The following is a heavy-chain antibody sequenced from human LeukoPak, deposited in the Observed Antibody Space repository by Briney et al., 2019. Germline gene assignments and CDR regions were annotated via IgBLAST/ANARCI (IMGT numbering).Heavy chain of an antibody. CDR3: AKDRVRAYGIAGTNVFDY. D-gene: IGHD1-7*01. V-gene: IGHV3-23*01. Sequence: GGSLRLSCAASGFTFSSYAMSWVRQAPGKGLESVSAISGSGGSTSYADSVKGRFTISRDNSKNTLYLQMNSLRAEDTAVYYCAKDRVRAYGIAGTNVFDYWGQGTLVTVSS. J-gene: IGHJ4*02. CDR1: GFTFSSYA. CDR2: ISGSGGST.